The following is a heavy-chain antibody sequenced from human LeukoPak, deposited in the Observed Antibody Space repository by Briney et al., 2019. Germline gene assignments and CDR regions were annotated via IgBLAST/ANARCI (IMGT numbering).Heavy chain of an antibody. V-gene: IGHV1-18*01. CDR3: AREVTMVRGVIQIDAFDI. D-gene: IGHD3-10*01. Sequence: ASVKVSCKASGYTFTGYGISWVRQAPGQGLEWMGWISAYNGNTNYAQKLQGRVTMTTDTSTSTAYMELRSLRSDDTAVYYCAREVTMVRGVIQIDAFDIWGQGTMVTVSS. CDR1: GYTFTGYG. J-gene: IGHJ3*02. CDR2: ISAYNGNT.